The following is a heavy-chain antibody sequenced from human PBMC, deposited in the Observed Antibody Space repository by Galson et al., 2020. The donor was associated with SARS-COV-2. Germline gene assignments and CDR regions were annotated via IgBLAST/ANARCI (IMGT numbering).Heavy chain of an antibody. D-gene: IGHD1-26*01. J-gene: IGHJ4*02. CDR3: AREGRVGATTGFDY. V-gene: IGHV3-33*01. CDR2: IWYDGSNN. Sequence: TGGSLRLSCAESGFTFSSYGMHWVRQAPGQGLEWVAVIWYDGSNNYYADSVKGRFTISRDNSKNTLYLQMNSLRAEDTAVYYCAREGRVGATTGFDYWGQGTLVTVSS. CDR1: GFTFSSYG.